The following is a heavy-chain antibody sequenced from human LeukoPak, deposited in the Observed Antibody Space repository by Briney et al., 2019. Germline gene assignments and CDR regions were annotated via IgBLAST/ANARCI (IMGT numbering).Heavy chain of an antibody. V-gene: IGHV1-18*01. CDR2: ISAYNGNT. CDR3: ARDPHYDSSGYYYVVRYFDY. J-gene: IGHJ4*02. CDR1: GYTFTSYD. D-gene: IGHD3-22*01. Sequence: ASVKVSCKASGYTFTSYDISWVRQAPGQGLEWMGWISAYNGNTNYAQKLQGRVTMTTDTSTSTAYMELRSLRSDDTAAYYCARDPHYDSSGYYYVVRYFDYWGQGTLVTVSS.